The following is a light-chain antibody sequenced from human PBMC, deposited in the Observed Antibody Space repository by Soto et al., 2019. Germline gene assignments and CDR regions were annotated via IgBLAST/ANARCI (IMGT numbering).Light chain of an antibody. Sequence: QSVLTQPPSVSGAPGQRVIISCSGSSSNIGANYDVHWYQQLPGTAPKFLIYGNSNRPSGVPDRFSGSRSGTIASLAITGLQAEDEADYYCQSYDRSLSAWVFGGGTKLTVL. V-gene: IGLV1-40*01. CDR3: QSYDRSLSAWV. J-gene: IGLJ3*02. CDR2: GNS. CDR1: SSNIGANYD.